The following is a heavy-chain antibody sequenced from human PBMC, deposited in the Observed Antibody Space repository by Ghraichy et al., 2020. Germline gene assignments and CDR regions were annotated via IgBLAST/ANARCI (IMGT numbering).Heavy chain of an antibody. CDR3: VIPGIAAAGTEKH. V-gene: IGHV1-46*01. CDR1: GYTFTSYY. D-gene: IGHD6-13*01. Sequence: ASVKVSCKASGYTFTSYYMHWVRQAPGQGLEWMGIINPSGGSTSYAQKFQGRVTMTRDTSTSTVYMELSSLRSEDTAVYYCVIPGIAAAGTEKHWGQGTLVTVSS. CDR2: INPSGGST. J-gene: IGHJ4*02.